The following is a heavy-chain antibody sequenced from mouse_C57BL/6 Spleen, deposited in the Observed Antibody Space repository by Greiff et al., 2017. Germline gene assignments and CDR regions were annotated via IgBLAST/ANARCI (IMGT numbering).Heavy chain of an antibody. J-gene: IGHJ1*03. CDR3: ARYYVSTYWYFDV. CDR1: GYTFTSYW. CDR2: IYPGIGSK. Sequence: QVQLQQPGAELVKPGASVKMSCKASGYTFTSYWITWVKQRPGQGLEWIGDIYPGIGSKNYNEKVKSKATLTGDTSSSTAYMQLSSLTSEDSAVYYGARYYVSTYWYFDVWGTGTTVTDSS. V-gene: IGHV1-55*01. D-gene: IGHD1-1*01.